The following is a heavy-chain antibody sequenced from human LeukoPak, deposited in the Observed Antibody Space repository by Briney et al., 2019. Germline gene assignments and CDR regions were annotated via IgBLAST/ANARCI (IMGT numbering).Heavy chain of an antibody. D-gene: IGHD3-16*01. CDR3: AKVGGQEVYNYYVGV. V-gene: IGHV3-23*01. CDR1: GFTYSSYA. J-gene: IGHJ6*03. CDR2: IIDSGDIT. Sequence: PGGPLRLSCEASGFTYSSYAMIGLRQAPGKGLEGVSGIIDSGDITYSANSVKGRFTISRDNSKNTLYLQMNSLRAEDTAVYYGAKVGGQEVYNYYVGVWGKGTTVAVSS.